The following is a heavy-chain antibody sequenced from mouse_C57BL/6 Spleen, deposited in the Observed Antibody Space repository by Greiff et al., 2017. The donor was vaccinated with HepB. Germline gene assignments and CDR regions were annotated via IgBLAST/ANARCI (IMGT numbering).Heavy chain of an antibody. Sequence: EVQLVESGGGLVQPKGSLKLSCAASGFSFNTYAMNWVRQAPGKGLEWVARIRSKSNNYATYYADSVKDRFTISRDDSESMLYLQMNNLKTEDTAMYYCVRHLGGGYFGVWGTGTTVTVSS. V-gene: IGHV10-1*01. J-gene: IGHJ1*03. CDR2: IRSKSNNYAT. D-gene: IGHD4-1*01. CDR1: GFSFNTYA. CDR3: VRHLGGGYFGV.